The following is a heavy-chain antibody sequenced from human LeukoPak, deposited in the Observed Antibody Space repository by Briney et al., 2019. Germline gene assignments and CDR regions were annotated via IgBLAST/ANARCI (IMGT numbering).Heavy chain of an antibody. CDR1: GGSISSSNYY. Sequence: SETLSLTCTVSGGSISSSNYYWAWIRQPPGKGLEWIGYISYSGTTNYNPSLKSRVTISGDTSKKQFSLKLSSVTAADSALYYCARVRGWNDGYFYYCMDVWGKGTTVTVSS. J-gene: IGHJ6*03. V-gene: IGHV4-61*05. CDR3: ARVRGWNDGYFYYCMDV. CDR2: ISYSGTT. D-gene: IGHD1-1*01.